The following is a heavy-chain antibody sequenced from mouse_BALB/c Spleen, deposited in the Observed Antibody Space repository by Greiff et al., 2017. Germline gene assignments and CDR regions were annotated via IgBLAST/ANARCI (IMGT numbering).Heavy chain of an antibody. V-gene: IGHV1-14*01. D-gene: IGHD4-1*01. CDR3: ARKGNWDYYAMDY. J-gene: IGHJ4*01. Sequence: EVKLKESGPELVKPGASVKMSCKASGYTFTSYVMHWVKQKPGQGLEWIGYINPYNDGTKYNEKFKGKATLTSDKSSSTAYMELSSLTSEDSAVYYCARKGNWDYYAMDYWGQGTSVTVSS. CDR2: INPYNDGT. CDR1: GYTFTSYV.